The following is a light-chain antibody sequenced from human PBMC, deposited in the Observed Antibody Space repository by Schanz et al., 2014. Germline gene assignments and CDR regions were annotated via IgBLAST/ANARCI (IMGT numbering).Light chain of an antibody. V-gene: IGLV1-44*01. Sequence: SVLTQPPSASGTPGQRVTISCSGSSSNIGRNYVYWYQQLPGTAPKVLIYFNDQRPSGVPDRFSASKSGTSASLAITGLQSEDEAAFYCAAWDDSLNGGVFGGGTKLTVL. J-gene: IGLJ3*02. CDR1: SSNIGRNY. CDR3: AAWDDSLNGGV. CDR2: FND.